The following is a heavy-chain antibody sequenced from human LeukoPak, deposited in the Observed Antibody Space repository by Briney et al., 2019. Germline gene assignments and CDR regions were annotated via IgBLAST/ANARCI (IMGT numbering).Heavy chain of an antibody. D-gene: IGHD3-3*01. V-gene: IGHV5-51*01. J-gene: IGHJ4*02. CDR2: IYPGDSDT. Sequence: GESLRISCKGSGYTFSSYWIGWVRQMPGKGLEWMGIIYPGDSDTRYSPSLQGQVTISVDTSIGTAYLQWSSLKASDTATYYCARQNDFRLDYWGQGTLVTVSS. CDR1: GYTFSSYW. CDR3: ARQNDFRLDY.